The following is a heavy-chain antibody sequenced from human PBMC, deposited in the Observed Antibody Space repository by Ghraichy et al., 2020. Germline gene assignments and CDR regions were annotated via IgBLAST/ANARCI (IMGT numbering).Heavy chain of an antibody. CDR3: AKDIAVEQWLTIYYYYGMDV. J-gene: IGHJ6*02. CDR2: ISGSGGST. Sequence: GGSLRLSCAASGFTFSSYAMSWVRQAPGKGLEWVSAISGSGGSTYYADSVKGRFTISRDNSKNTLYLQMNSLRAEDTAVYYCAKDIAVEQWLTIYYYYGMDVWGQGTTVTVSS. D-gene: IGHD6-19*01. V-gene: IGHV3-23*01. CDR1: GFTFSSYA.